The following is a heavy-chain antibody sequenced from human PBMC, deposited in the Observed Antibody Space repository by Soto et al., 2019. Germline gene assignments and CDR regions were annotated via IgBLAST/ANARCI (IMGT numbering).Heavy chain of an antibody. J-gene: IGHJ3*02. CDR3: ARSIMITSAFDI. CDR1: GGTFSSYT. CDR2: IIPILGIA. D-gene: IGHD3-16*01. V-gene: IGHV1-69*02. Sequence: QVQLVQSGAEVKKPGSSVKVSCKASGGTFSSYTISWVRQAPGQGLEWMGRIIPILGIANYAQKFQGRVTITADKSTSTAYVELSSLRSEDTAVYYCARSIMITSAFDIWGQGTMVTVSS.